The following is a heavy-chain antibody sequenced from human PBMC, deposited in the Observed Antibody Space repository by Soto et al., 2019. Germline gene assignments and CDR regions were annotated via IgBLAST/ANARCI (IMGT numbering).Heavy chain of an antibody. CDR3: ARDKITGLFDY. D-gene: IGHD2-8*02. J-gene: IGHJ4*02. V-gene: IGHV4-39*07. CDR1: GGSISSSSYY. Sequence: SETLSLTCTVSGGSISSSSYYWGWIRQPPGKGLEWIGSIYYSGSTYYNPSLKSRVTISVDTSKNQFSLKLTSVTAADTVVYYCARDKITGLFDYGGKGTLVTVSS. CDR2: IYYSGST.